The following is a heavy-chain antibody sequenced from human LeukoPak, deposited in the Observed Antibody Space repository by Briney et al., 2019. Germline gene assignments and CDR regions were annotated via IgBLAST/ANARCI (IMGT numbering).Heavy chain of an antibody. Sequence: GGSLRLSRAASGFTFSSYSMNWVRQAPGKGLEWVSSISSSSSYIYYADSVKGRFTISRDNAKNSLYLQMNSLRAEDTAVYYCARDKAAAAGIDYWGQGTLVTVSS. J-gene: IGHJ4*02. V-gene: IGHV3-21*01. CDR3: ARDKAAAAGIDY. D-gene: IGHD6-13*01. CDR2: ISSSSSYI. CDR1: GFTFSSYS.